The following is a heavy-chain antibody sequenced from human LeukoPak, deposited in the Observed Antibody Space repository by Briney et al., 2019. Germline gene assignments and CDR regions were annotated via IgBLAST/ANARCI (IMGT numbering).Heavy chain of an antibody. Sequence: GASVKVSCKASGYTFTSYDINWVRQATGQGLEWMGWMNPNSGNTGYAQKFQGRVTMTRNTSISTAYMELSSLRSEDTAVYYCARSSPFDYYDSSGYIYYFDYWGQGTLVTVSS. CDR3: ARSSPFDYYDSSGYIYYFDY. D-gene: IGHD3-22*01. CDR2: MNPNSGNT. V-gene: IGHV1-8*01. J-gene: IGHJ4*02. CDR1: GYTFTSYD.